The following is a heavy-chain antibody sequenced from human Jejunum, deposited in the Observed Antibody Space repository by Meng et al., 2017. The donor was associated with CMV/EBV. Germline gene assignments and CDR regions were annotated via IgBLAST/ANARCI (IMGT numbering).Heavy chain of an antibody. D-gene: IGHD3-3*01. Sequence: NNYAMRWVRQAPGQGLEWMGTIITVDGTTSYAQKFRHRVTITADRSTYTAYMELSSLTSDDTAVYYCATPMTYYASWRGYPPFDYWGQGTLVTVSS. V-gene: IGHV1-69*04. CDR3: ATPMTYYASWRGYPPFDY. CDR2: IITVDGTT. CDR1: NNYA. J-gene: IGHJ4*02.